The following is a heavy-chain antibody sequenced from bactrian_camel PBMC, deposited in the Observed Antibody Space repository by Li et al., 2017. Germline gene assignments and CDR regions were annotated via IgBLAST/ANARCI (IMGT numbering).Heavy chain of an antibody. J-gene: IGHJ4*01. Sequence: VQLVESGGGSVQAGGSLTLSCAAGRYTYKRNCMGWFRQRPGKDREGLAVLWIGGATTTYADSVKGRFTISQDATNTVNLQMNNLKAEDTAIYYCAADVGMMSGDCRPNYWGQGTQVTVTS. CDR1: RYTYKRNC. CDR3: AADVGMMSGDCRPNY. V-gene: IGHV3S1*01. CDR2: LWIGGATT. D-gene: IGHD7*01.